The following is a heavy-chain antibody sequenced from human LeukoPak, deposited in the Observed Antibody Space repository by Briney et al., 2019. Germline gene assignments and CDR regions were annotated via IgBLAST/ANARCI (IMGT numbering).Heavy chain of an antibody. CDR3: ARERGSSWYRDAFDI. CDR1: GFTFSSYA. Sequence: GGSLRLSCAASGFTFSSYAMHWVRQAPGKGLEYVSAISSNGGSTYYANSAKGRFTISRDNSKNTLYLQMGSLRAEDMAVYYCARERGSSWYRDAFDIWGQGTMVTVSS. D-gene: IGHD6-13*01. V-gene: IGHV3-64*01. CDR2: ISSNGGST. J-gene: IGHJ3*02.